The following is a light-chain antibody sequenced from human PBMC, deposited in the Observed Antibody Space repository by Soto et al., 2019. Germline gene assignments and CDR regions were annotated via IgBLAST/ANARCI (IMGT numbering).Light chain of an antibody. CDR3: AAWDDSLSVLYV. J-gene: IGLJ1*01. CDR2: RNN. CDR1: SFNIGSNY. Sequence: QLVLTQPPSASGTPGQRVTISCSGSSFNIGSNYVYWYQQLPGTAPKLLIYRNNQRPSGVPDRFSGSKSGTSASLAISGLRSEDEADYYCAAWDDSLSVLYVFGTGTKLTVL. V-gene: IGLV1-47*01.